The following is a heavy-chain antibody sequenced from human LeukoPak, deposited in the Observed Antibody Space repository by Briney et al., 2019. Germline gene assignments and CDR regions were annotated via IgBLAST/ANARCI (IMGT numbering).Heavy chain of an antibody. CDR3: VRALGSSSADF. CDR1: GFTFSNSW. D-gene: IGHD6-6*01. CDR2: INQDGGEK. J-gene: IGHJ4*02. Sequence: GGSLRLSCAASGFTFSNSWMSWVRQAPGKGLEWVANINQDGGEKYYVDSVEGRFTISRDNAKNSLSLQMDSLRGEDTAVYFCVRALGSSSADFWGQGTLVTVSS. V-gene: IGHV3-7*01.